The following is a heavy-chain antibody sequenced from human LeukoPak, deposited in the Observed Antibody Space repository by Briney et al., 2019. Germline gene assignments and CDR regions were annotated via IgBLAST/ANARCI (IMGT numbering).Heavy chain of an antibody. Sequence: GGSLRLSCAASGFTFSSYEMNWVRQAPRKGLEWVSYISSSGSTIYYADSVKGRFTISRDNAKNSLYLQMNSLRAEDTAVYYCVRDFITMVRGFDYWGQGTLVTVSS. D-gene: IGHD3-10*01. CDR2: ISSSGSTI. J-gene: IGHJ4*02. V-gene: IGHV3-48*03. CDR1: GFTFSSYE. CDR3: VRDFITMVRGFDY.